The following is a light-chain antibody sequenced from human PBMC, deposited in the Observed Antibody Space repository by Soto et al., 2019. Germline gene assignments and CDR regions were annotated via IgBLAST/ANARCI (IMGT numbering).Light chain of an antibody. V-gene: IGKV3-11*01. Sequence: EIVLTQSPATLSLSPGNRATLSCRASQSVSSYLAWYQQKPGQAPRLLIYDASNRATGIPARFSGSGSGTDFTLTITSLEPEDFAVYDCQQRSNWPSTFGGGTKVEIK. J-gene: IGKJ4*01. CDR2: DAS. CDR1: QSVSSY. CDR3: QQRSNWPST.